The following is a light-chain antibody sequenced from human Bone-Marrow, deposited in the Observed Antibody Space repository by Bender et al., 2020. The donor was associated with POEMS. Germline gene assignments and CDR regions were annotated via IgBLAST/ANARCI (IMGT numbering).Light chain of an antibody. CDR1: SSVVGNFND. CDR3: CSYADSSTWV. J-gene: IGLJ3*02. Sequence: QSALTQPASVSGSPGQSITISCTGSSSVVGNFNDVSWYQQYPGKAPKLIISEDTERPSGVSNRFSGSKSGHTVSLTISGLQAEDEADYYCCSYADSSTWVFGGGTKLTVL. V-gene: IGLV2-23*01. CDR2: EDT.